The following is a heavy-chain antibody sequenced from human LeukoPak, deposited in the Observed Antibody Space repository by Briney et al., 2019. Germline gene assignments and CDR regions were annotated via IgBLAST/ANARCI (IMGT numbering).Heavy chain of an antibody. CDR1: GFTFSSFW. D-gene: IGHD3-22*01. CDR2: INSDGSST. Sequence: SGGSLRLSCAASGFTFSSFWMHWVRQAPGKGLVWVSRINSDGSSTSYADSVKGRFTISRDNAKNTLYLQMNSLRAEDTAVYYCARVRRSSGYYRYFDYWGQGTLVTVSS. CDR3: ARVRRSSGYYRYFDY. V-gene: IGHV3-74*01. J-gene: IGHJ4*02.